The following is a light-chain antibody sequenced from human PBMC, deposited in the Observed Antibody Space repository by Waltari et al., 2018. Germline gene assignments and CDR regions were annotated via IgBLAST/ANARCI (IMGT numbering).Light chain of an antibody. CDR2: LGS. Sequence: DIVMTQSPLSLSVTPGEPASTSCRSSQSLLHTNGYNFLDWYLQKPGQSPQLLIYLGSNRASGVPDRFSGSGSGTDFTLEISRVVAEDVGVYYCMQALQTPYTFGQGTKLDIK. CDR1: QSLLHTNGYNF. J-gene: IGKJ2*01. V-gene: IGKV2-28*01. CDR3: MQALQTPYT.